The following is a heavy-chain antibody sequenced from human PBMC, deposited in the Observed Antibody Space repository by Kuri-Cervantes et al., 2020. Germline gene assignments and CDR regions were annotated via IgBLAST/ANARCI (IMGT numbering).Heavy chain of an antibody. CDR3: AKGAVADMYNWFDP. D-gene: IGHD6-19*01. J-gene: IGHJ5*02. V-gene: IGHV3-23*01. Sequence: GESLKISCAASGFTFSFYALNWVRQAPGKGLEWVSAIGGSANTTYYADSVKGRFTISRDNAKNSLYLQMNSLRAEDTALYYCAKGAVADMYNWFDPWGQGTLVTVSS. CDR2: IGGSANTT. CDR1: GFTFSFYA.